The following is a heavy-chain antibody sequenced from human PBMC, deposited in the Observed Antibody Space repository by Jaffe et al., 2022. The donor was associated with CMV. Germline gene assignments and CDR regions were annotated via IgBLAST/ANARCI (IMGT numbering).Heavy chain of an antibody. Sequence: EVQLVESGGGLVKPGGSLRLSCAASGFTFSNAWMSWVRQAPGKGLEWVGRIKSKTDGGTTDYAAPVKGRFTISRDDSKNTLYLQMNSLKTEDTAVYYCTTVGVYYGSGSDYWFDPWGQGTLVTVSS. CDR3: TTVGVYYGSGSDYWFDP. V-gene: IGHV3-15*01. CDR1: GFTFSNAW. CDR2: IKSKTDGGTT. J-gene: IGHJ5*02. D-gene: IGHD3-10*01.